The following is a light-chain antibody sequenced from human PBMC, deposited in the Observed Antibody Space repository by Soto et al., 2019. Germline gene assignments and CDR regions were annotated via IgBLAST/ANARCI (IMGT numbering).Light chain of an antibody. CDR1: QSVRSN. CDR2: GAS. J-gene: IGKJ4*01. V-gene: IGKV3-15*01. Sequence: EVVMTQSPATLSVSPGERATLSCRASQSVRSNLAWYQQKPGQAPRPLFYGASTRATGIPARFSGSGSGTEFTLTFSSLQSEDIAVYYCQQYNSWPLTFGGGTKLEI. CDR3: QQYNSWPLT.